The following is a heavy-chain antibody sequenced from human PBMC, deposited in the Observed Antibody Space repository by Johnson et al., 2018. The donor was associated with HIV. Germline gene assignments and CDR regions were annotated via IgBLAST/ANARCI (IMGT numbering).Heavy chain of an antibody. J-gene: IGHJ3*02. CDR3: AREAAVADAFDI. CDR1: GFTFRTYP. CDR2: ISSSGSTI. Sequence: VQLVESGGGLIQPGGSLRLSCAASGFTFRTYPMHWVRQAPGKGLEWVSYISSSGSTIYYADSVKGRFTISRDNTKNSLYLQMNSQRAEDTAVYYCAREAAVADAFDIWGQGTMVTVSS. V-gene: IGHV3-48*04. D-gene: IGHD6-19*01.